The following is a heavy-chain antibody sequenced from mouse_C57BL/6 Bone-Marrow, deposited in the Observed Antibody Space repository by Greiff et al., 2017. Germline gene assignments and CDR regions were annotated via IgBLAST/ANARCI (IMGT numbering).Heavy chain of an antibody. Sequence: VQLKESGGDLVKPGGSLKLSCAASGFTFSSYGMSWVRQTPDKRLEWVATISSGGSYTYYPDSVKGRFPVSRDNAKNTLYLQMSSLKSEDTATYYCARLRLLRFAYWGQGTLVTVSA. D-gene: IGHD1-1*01. CDR3: ARLRLLRFAY. CDR1: GFTFSSYG. J-gene: IGHJ3*01. V-gene: IGHV5-6*01. CDR2: ISSGGSYT.